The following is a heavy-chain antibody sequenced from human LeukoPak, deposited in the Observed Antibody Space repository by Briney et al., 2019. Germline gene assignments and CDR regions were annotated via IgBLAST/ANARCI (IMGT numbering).Heavy chain of an antibody. V-gene: IGHV3-30*18. J-gene: IGHJ4*02. CDR1: GFSFSNYG. CDR3: AKDFKDFYDSGGYFRD. D-gene: IGHD3-22*01. CDR2: ISYDGSDR. Sequence: GGSLRLSCVGSGFSFSNYGMHWVRQAPGKGLEWVALISYDGSDRFYADSVKGRFTISRDNYNNTLSLQMNNLRPEDTAVYYCAKDFKDFYDSGGYFRDWGQGALVIVSS.